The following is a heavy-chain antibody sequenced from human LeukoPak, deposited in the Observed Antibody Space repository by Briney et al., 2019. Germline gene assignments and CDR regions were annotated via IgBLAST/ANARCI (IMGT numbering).Heavy chain of an antibody. Sequence: GGSLRLSCAASGFTLSSYEMNWVRLAPGKGLEWISYISRTGDSIYYAESVKGRFTISRDNAKNSLYLQMNSLRVDDTAVYYCAGKVGATRGNYFDYWGQGTLVTVSS. CDR2: ISRTGDSI. CDR1: GFTLSSYE. J-gene: IGHJ4*02. D-gene: IGHD1-26*01. CDR3: AGKVGATRGNYFDY. V-gene: IGHV3-48*03.